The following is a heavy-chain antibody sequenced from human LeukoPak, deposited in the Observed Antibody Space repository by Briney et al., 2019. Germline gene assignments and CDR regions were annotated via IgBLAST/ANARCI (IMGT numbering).Heavy chain of an antibody. CDR3: ARALRGIAARLYPY. J-gene: IGHJ4*02. Sequence: SETLSPTCAVYGGSFSGYYWSWIRQPPGKGLEWIGEINHSGSTNYNPSLKSRVTISVDTSKNQFSLKLGSVTAADTAVYYCARALRGIAARLYPYWGQGTLVTVSS. CDR2: INHSGST. D-gene: IGHD6-6*01. V-gene: IGHV4-34*01. CDR1: GGSFSGYY.